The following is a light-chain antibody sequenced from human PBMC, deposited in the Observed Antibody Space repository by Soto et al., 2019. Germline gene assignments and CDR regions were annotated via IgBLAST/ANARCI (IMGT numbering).Light chain of an antibody. J-gene: IGKJ1*01. V-gene: IGKV1-6*01. Sequence: AIQMTQSPSSLSASVGDRVTITCRASQGIRNDLGWYQQKPGKAPQLLIYAASSLQSGVPSRFSGSGSGTDFTLTISSLEPEDFVTDYCLQDYHYRREFGQGTKADI. CDR1: QGIRND. CDR3: LQDYHYRRE. CDR2: AAS.